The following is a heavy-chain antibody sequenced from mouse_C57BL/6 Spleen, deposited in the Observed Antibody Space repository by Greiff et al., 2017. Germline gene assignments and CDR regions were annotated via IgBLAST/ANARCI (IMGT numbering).Heavy chain of an antibody. CDR3: AQDLNFDY. CDR2: FNPSSGYT. V-gene: IGHV1-4*01. J-gene: IGHJ2*01. Sequence: VMLVESGAELARPGASVKMSCKASGYTFTSYTMHWVKQRPGQGLEWIGYFNPSSGYTKYNQKFKDKATLTADKSSSTAYMQLSSLTSEDSAVYYCAQDLNFDYWGQGTTLTVSS. CDR1: GYTFTSYT.